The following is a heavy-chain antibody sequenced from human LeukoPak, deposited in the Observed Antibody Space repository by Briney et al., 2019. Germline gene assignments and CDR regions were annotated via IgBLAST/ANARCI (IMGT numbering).Heavy chain of an antibody. CDR3: ARARTVTAIIYYYMDV. V-gene: IGHV1-8*03. CDR2: MSPNSGNT. J-gene: IGHJ6*03. Sequence: RASVKVSCKASGYTFTSYDINWVRQATGQGLEWMGWMSPNSGNTGYAQKFQGRVTITRNTSISTAYMELSSLRSEDTAVYYCARARTVTAIIYYYMDVWGKGTTVTISS. D-gene: IGHD2-21*02. CDR1: GYTFTSYD.